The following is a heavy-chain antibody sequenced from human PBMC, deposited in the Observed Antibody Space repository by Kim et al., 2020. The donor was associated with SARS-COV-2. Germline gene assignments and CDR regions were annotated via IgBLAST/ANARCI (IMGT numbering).Heavy chain of an antibody. V-gene: IGHV3-30*18. CDR3: AKALLRGVNFYYYGMDV. J-gene: IGHJ6*02. CDR1: GFTFSTYG. CDR2: ISYDGSNK. Sequence: GGSLRRSCAASGFTFSTYGMNWARQAPGKGLEWVALISYDGSNKYYADSMKGRFTISRDNSENTLYLQLNSLRPEDTAVYYCAKALLRGVNFYYYGMDVWGQGTTVTVSS. D-gene: IGHD3-10*01.